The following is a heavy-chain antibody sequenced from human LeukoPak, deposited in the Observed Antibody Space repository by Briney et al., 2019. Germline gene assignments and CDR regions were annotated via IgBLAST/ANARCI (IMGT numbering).Heavy chain of an antibody. D-gene: IGHD3-22*01. CDR2: INTNTGNP. Sequence: ASVKVSCKASGYTFTSYAMNWVRQAPGQGLEWMGWINTNTGNPTYAQGFTGRFVFSLDTSVSTAYLQISSLKAEDTAVYYCARLSYDYDSSGYHIDHWGQGTLVTVSS. CDR3: ARLSYDYDSSGYHIDH. J-gene: IGHJ4*02. V-gene: IGHV7-4-1*02. CDR1: GYTFTSYA.